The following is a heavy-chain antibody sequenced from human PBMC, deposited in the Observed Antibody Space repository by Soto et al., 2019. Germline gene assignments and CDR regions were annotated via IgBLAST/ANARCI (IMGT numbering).Heavy chain of an antibody. Sequence: PGESLKISCKGSGYTFSSYWIGWVRQMPGKGLEWMGIIYPADSDTKYSPSFQGQVTISADKSISTAYLQWSSLKASDNAMYYCATLSDGYISWGQGTLVTVSS. CDR3: ATLSDGYIS. J-gene: IGHJ5*02. V-gene: IGHV5-51*01. CDR2: IYPADSDT. D-gene: IGHD2-21*01. CDR1: GYTFSSYW.